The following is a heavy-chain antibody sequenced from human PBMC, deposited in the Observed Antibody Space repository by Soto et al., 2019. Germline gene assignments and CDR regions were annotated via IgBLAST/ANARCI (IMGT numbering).Heavy chain of an antibody. CDR3: FGVVTASGSGDY. D-gene: IGHD2-21*02. J-gene: IGHJ4*02. CDR2: IIPIFGTA. CDR1: GGTFSSYA. Sequence: QVQLVQSGAEVKKPGSSVKVSCKASGGTFSSYAISWVRQAPGQGLEWMGGIIPIFGTANYAQKFQGRVTVNPDESTETAYMELSNPRSEDTAVDFRFGVVTASGSGDYWGQGTLVTVSS. V-gene: IGHV1-69*01.